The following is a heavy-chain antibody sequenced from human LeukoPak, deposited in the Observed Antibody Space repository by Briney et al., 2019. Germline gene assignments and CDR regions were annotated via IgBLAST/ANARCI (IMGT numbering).Heavy chain of an antibody. CDR2: IYYSGST. Sequence: SSETLSLTCTVSGGSISSGDYYWSWIRQPPGKGLEWIGYIYYSGSTYYNPSLKSRVTISVDTSKNQFSLKLSSVTAADTAVYYCAREAVSRAFDIWGQGTMVTVSS. CDR1: GGSISSGDYY. D-gene: IGHD2-15*01. V-gene: IGHV4-30-4*08. CDR3: AREAVSRAFDI. J-gene: IGHJ3*02.